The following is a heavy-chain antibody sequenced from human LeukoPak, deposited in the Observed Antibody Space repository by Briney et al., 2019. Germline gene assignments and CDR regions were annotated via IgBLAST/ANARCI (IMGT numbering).Heavy chain of an antibody. CDR1: GGTFSSYA. D-gene: IGHD2-8*01. J-gene: IGHJ3*02. CDR2: IIPIFGTA. Sequence: SVKVSCKASGGTFSSYAISWVRQAPGQGLEWMGGIIPIFGTANYAQKFQGRVTITTDESTSTAYMELSSLRSEDTAVYYCASCTNGFPADDAFDIWGQGTMVTVSS. CDR3: ASCTNGFPADDAFDI. V-gene: IGHV1-69*05.